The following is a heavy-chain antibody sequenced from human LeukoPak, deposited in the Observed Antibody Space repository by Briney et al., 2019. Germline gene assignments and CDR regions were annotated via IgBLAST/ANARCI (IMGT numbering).Heavy chain of an antibody. CDR2: INPSRGST. D-gene: IGHD5-18*01. V-gene: IGHV1-46*01. CDR1: GYTFTGYY. J-gene: IGHJ4*02. Sequence: ASVKVSCKASGYTFTGYYIHWVRQAPGQGLEWMGMINPSRGSTSYAQKFQGGLTMTRDTSTSTVYMELSSLRSDDTAVYYCTRVSVDTAVGGDYWGQGTLVSVSS. CDR3: TRVSVDTAVGGDY.